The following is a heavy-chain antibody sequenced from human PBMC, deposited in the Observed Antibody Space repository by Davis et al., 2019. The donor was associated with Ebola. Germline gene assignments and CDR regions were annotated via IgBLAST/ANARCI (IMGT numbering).Heavy chain of an antibody. CDR2: GTSADT. D-gene: IGHD6-19*01. V-gene: IGHV3-23*01. Sequence: GGSLRLSCSASGFIFSTYVMSWVRQAPGKGLEWVSTYGTSADTYYADSVKGRFTISRDNSKNTLYLQMNGLRVEDTAIYYCARGVAVGGFYFDYWGQGTLVTVSS. CDR1: GFIFSTYV. J-gene: IGHJ4*02. CDR3: ARGVAVGGFYFDY.